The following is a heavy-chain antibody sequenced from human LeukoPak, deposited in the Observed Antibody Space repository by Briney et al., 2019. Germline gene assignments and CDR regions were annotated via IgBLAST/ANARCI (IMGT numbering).Heavy chain of an antibody. D-gene: IGHD5-24*01. CDR1: GFTFDEYA. V-gene: IGHV3-43*02. J-gene: IGHJ4*02. CDR3: AKDSGTSRDGYSPFDH. Sequence: GGSLRLSCAASGFTFDEYAMHWVRQAPGKGLEWVSLVSGDGGRYYADSVRGRFTISRDNSKNSLYLQMDSLRTEDTAFYYCAKDSGTSRDGYSPFDHWGQGTLVTVSS. CDR2: VSGDGGR.